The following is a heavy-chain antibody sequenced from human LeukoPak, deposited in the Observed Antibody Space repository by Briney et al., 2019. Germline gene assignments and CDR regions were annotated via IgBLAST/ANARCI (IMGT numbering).Heavy chain of an antibody. D-gene: IGHD3-22*01. CDR3: AKGSYYDSSGYYSTLYFDY. CDR2: ISGSGGST. J-gene: IGHJ4*02. Sequence: PGGSLRLSCAASGFTVSSYAMSWLRQAPGKGLEWGSAISGSGGSTYNADSVKGRFTISRDNSKNTLYLQMNSLRAEDTAVYYCAKGSYYDSSGYYSTLYFDYWGQGTLVTVSS. V-gene: IGHV3-23*01. CDR1: GFTVSSYA.